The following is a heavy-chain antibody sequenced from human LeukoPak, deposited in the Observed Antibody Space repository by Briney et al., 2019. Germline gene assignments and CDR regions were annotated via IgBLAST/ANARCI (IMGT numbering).Heavy chain of an antibody. J-gene: IGHJ4*02. V-gene: IGHV4-34*01. CDR3: AREGGYSGYDSVFFDY. D-gene: IGHD5-12*01. CDR1: GGSFSGYY. CDR2: INHSGST. Sequence: PSETLSLTCAVYGGSFSGYYWSWIRQPPGKGLKWIGEINHSGSTNYNPSLKSRVTISVDTSKNQFSLKLSPVTAADTAVYYCAREGGYSGYDSVFFDYWGQGTLVTVSS.